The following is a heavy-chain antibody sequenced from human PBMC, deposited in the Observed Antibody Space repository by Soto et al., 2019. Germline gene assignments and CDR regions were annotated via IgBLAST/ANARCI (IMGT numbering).Heavy chain of an antibody. CDR2: ISSSSTI. V-gene: IGHV3-48*01. J-gene: IGHJ4*02. CDR3: ARERGTGWTFDY. CDR1: GFTFSTYS. Sequence: EVQLGESGGDLVQPGGSLRLSCVASGFTFSTYSMNWVRQAPGKGLEWVSSISSSSTIYYADSLKGRFTISRDNVQNSLYLQMHSLRAEDRAVYYCARERGTGWTFDYWGQGPRVTFSS. D-gene: IGHD6-19*01.